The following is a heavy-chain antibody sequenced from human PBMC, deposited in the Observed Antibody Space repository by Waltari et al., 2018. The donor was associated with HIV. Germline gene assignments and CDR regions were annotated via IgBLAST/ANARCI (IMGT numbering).Heavy chain of an antibody. Sequence: QVQLQESGPGLVTPSETLSLTCAVSSYSITNGYYWGWIRQPPGMGLVWIGSVYHSGSAYYNPSLKSRLTISVDTSKNEFSLNLRSVTAADTAVYYCARVEVYSSDWRQGFLDYWGQGILITVSS. CDR3: ARVEVYSSDWRQGFLDY. J-gene: IGHJ4*02. CDR2: VYHSGSA. CDR1: SYSITNGYY. D-gene: IGHD6-19*01. V-gene: IGHV4-38-2*01.